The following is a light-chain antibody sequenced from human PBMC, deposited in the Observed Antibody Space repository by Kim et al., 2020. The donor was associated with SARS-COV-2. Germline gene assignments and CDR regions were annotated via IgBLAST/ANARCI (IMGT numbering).Light chain of an antibody. CDR2: GAS. V-gene: IGKV3-20*01. J-gene: IGKJ1*01. CDR3: HQYDGIPET. Sequence: SNNKLAWYQQKPGQAPRLLIYGASRRAIGIPDRFSGSGSGTDFTLTISRLEPEDFAVYYCHQYDGIPETFGQGTKVEIK. CDR1: SNNK.